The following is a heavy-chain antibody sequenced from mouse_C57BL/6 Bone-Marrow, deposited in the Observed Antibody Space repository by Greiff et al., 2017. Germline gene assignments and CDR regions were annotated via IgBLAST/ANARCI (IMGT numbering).Heavy chain of an antibody. CDR2: IWSGGST. CDR1: GFSLTSYG. CDR3: AKSSLYGRFAY. D-gene: IGHD1-1*01. J-gene: IGHJ4*01. Sequence: VHLVESGPGLVQPSQSLSITCTVSGFSLTSYGVHWVRQPPGKGLEWLGVIWSGGSTDYNAAFISRLSISNDNSKSQVFFKRNSLQADDTAIYYCAKSSLYGRFAYWGQGTSVTVSS. V-gene: IGHV2-4*01.